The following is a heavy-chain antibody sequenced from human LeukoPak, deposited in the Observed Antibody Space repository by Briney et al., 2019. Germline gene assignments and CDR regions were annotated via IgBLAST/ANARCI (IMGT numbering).Heavy chain of an antibody. D-gene: IGHD6-13*01. Sequence: GGSLRLSCAASGFTFSSYGMSWGRQAPREGLEWVSGISGSGGSTYYADSVKDRFTISRDNPRNTLYLQMNSLRAEDTALYYCAKRYSSSWQKYFDYWGQGTLVTVSS. CDR1: GFTFSSYG. CDR3: AKRYSSSWQKYFDY. J-gene: IGHJ4*02. V-gene: IGHV3-23*01. CDR2: ISGSGGST.